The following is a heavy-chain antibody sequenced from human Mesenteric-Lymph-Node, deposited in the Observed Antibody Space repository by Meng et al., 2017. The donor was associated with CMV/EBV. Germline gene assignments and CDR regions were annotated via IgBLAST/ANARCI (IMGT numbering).Heavy chain of an antibody. Sequence: CKASGYTFTSYAMNWGRQAPGQGLEWMGWINTNTGNPTYAQGFTGRFVFSLDTSVSTAYLQISSLKAEDTAVYYCARELRVGWLGFDYWGQGTLVTVSS. CDR3: ARELRVGWLGFDY. CDR2: INTNTGNP. CDR1: GYTFTSYA. D-gene: IGHD3-9*01. J-gene: IGHJ4*02. V-gene: IGHV7-4-1*02.